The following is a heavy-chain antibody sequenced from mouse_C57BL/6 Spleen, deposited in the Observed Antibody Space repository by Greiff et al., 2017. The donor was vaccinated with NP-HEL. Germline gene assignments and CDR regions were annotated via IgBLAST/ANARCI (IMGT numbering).Heavy chain of an antibody. CDR1: GYSITSGYY. V-gene: IGHV3-6*01. CDR2: ISYDGSN. J-gene: IGHJ2*01. CDR3: ARDPSRYYCDY. Sequence: EVKVEESGPGLVKPSQSLSLTCSVTGYSITSGYYWNWIRQFPGNKLEWMGYISYDGSNNYNPSLKNRISITRDTSKNQFFLKLNSVTTEDTATYYCARDPSRYYCDYWGQGTTLTVSS.